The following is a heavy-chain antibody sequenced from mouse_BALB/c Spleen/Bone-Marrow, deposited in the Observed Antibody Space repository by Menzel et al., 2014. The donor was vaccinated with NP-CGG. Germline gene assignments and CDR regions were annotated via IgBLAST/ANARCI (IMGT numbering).Heavy chain of an antibody. Sequence: QVQLQQSGAELVKPGASVKLSCKASGFTFTSYWMHWVKQRPGQGLEWIGEINPSNGRPNYNGKFKYKATLTVDKSSSTDYMHLSSLRSEDSAVYYCARTIATLYYAMDYWGQGTSVTVSS. CDR3: ARTIATLYYAMDY. V-gene: IGHV1S81*02. CDR2: INPSNGRP. J-gene: IGHJ4*01. CDR1: GFTFTSYW.